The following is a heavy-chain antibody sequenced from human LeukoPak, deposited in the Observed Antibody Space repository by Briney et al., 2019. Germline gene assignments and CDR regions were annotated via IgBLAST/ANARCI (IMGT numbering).Heavy chain of an antibody. CDR1: GFTFSSYG. Sequence: PGGSLRLSCAASGFTFSSYGMSWVRQAPGKGLEWVSAISGSGGSTYYADSVKGRFTISRDNSKNTLYLQMNSLRAEDTAVYYCAKVVRSSGYYYHMDYWGQGTLVTVSS. CDR3: AKVVRSSGYYYHMDY. CDR2: ISGSGGST. J-gene: IGHJ4*02. D-gene: IGHD3-22*01. V-gene: IGHV3-23*01.